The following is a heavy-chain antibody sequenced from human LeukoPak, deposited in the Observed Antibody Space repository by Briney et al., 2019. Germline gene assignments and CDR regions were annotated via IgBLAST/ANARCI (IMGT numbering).Heavy chain of an antibody. Sequence: PSETLSLTCTVSGGSISSNYWSWIRQPPGKGLEWIGYIYYSGSTNYNPSLKSRVTISVDTSKNQFSLKLSSVTAADTAVYYCARHGYSSWGSFDYWGQGTLVTVSS. CDR2: IYYSGST. D-gene: IGHD6-13*01. CDR1: GGSISSNY. J-gene: IGHJ4*02. V-gene: IGHV4-59*08. CDR3: ARHGYSSWGSFDY.